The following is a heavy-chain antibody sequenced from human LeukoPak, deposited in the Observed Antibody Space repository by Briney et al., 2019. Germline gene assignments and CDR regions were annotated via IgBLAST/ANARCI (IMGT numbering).Heavy chain of an antibody. J-gene: IGHJ4*02. V-gene: IGHV3-64D*06. CDR2: ISRNGGST. CDR3: VKLTYYYDSSGYY. D-gene: IGHD3-22*01. Sequence: QPGGSLRLSCSASGFTFSSYAMHWVRQAPGKGLEYVSAISRNGGSTYYADSVKGRFTISRDNSKNTLYLQMSSLRAEDTAVYYCVKLTYYYDSSGYYWGQGTLVTVST. CDR1: GFTFSSYA.